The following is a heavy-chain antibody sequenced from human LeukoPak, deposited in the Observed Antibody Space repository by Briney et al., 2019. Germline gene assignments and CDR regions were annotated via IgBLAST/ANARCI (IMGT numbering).Heavy chain of an antibody. CDR2: IIPMLDIA. V-gene: IGHV1-69*04. D-gene: IGHD6-13*01. Sequence: SVKVSCKASGGIFSNYAISWVRQAPGQGLEWMGRIIPMLDIANYAQKFQGRVTITADKSTSTAYMELSSLRSEDTAVYYCASYPAAGIYGMDVWGQGTTVTVSS. CDR1: GGIFSNYA. J-gene: IGHJ6*02. CDR3: ASYPAAGIYGMDV.